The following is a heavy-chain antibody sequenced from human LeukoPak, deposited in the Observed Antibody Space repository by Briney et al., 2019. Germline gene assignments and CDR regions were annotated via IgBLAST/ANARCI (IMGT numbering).Heavy chain of an antibody. D-gene: IGHD1-14*01. CDR1: GFTFSSYS. Sequence: PGGSLRLSCAASGFTFSSYSMNWVRQAPGKGLEWVSCISSSGSYIYYADSVKGRFTISRDNAKNSLYLQMNSLRAEDTAVYYCARGTLNIPGEHGAFDYWGQGTLVTVSS. V-gene: IGHV3-21*01. CDR3: ARGTLNIPGEHGAFDY. J-gene: IGHJ4*02. CDR2: ISSSGSYI.